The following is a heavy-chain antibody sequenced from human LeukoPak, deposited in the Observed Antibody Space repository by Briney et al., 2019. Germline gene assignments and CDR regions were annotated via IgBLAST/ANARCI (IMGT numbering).Heavy chain of an antibody. CDR3: AKGCDSWSNKIDY. Sequence: GGSLRLSCAASGFTFSSYGMYWVRQAPGKGLEWVAVISYHGSNKYYADSVKGRFTISRDNSKNTLYLQMNSLRGEDTAVYYCAKGCDSWSNKIDYWGQGTLVTVSS. CDR1: GFTFSSYG. V-gene: IGHV3-30*18. CDR2: ISYHGSNK. J-gene: IGHJ4*02. D-gene: IGHD3-3*01.